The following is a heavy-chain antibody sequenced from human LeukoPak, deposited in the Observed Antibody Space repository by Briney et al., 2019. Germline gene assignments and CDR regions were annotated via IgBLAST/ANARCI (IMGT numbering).Heavy chain of an antibody. J-gene: IGHJ4*02. CDR2: IYYSGST. V-gene: IGHV4-59*01. D-gene: IGHD3-10*01. Sequence: SETLSLTCTVSGGSISSYYWSWIRQPPGKGLEWIGYIYYSGSTNYNPSLKRRVIISVDTSKNQFSLKLSSVTAADTAVYYCARERIDGSGSYSQFDYWGQGTLVTVSS. CDR1: GGSISSYY. CDR3: ARERIDGSGSYSQFDY.